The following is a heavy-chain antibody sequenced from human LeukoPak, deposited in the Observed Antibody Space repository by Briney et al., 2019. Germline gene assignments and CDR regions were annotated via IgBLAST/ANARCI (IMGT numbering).Heavy chain of an antibody. CDR1: GYTFTGYY. D-gene: IGHD4-11*01. J-gene: IGHJ4*02. Sequence: ASVKVSCKASGYTFTGYYMHWVRQAPGQGLEWMGIINPSGGSTSYAQKFQGRVTMTRDTSTSTVYMELSSLRSEDTAVYYCASETTEHYFDYWGQGTLVTVSS. V-gene: IGHV1-46*01. CDR3: ASETTEHYFDY. CDR2: INPSGGST.